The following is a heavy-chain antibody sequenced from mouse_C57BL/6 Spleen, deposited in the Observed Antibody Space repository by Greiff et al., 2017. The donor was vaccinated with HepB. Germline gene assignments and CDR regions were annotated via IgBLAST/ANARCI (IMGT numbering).Heavy chain of an antibody. CDR2: IDPSDSYT. CDR1: GYTFTSYW. D-gene: IGHD4-1*01. J-gene: IGHJ4*01. CDR3: ARKVLTGRGYAMDY. V-gene: IGHV1-59*01. Sequence: QVQLQQPGAELVRPGPSVKLSCKASGYTFTSYWMHWVKQRPGQGLEWIGVIDPSDSYTNYNQKFKGKATLTVDTSSSTAYMQLSSLTSEDSAVYYCARKVLTGRGYAMDYWGQGTSVTVSS.